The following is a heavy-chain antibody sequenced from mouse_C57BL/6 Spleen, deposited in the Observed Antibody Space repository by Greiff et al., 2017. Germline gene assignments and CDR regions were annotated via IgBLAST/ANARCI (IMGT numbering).Heavy chain of an antibody. Sequence: EVKLEESGPGLVKPSQSLSLTCSVTGYSITSGYYWNWIRQFPGNKLEWMGYISYDGSNNYNPSLKNRISITRDTSKNQFFLKLNSVTTEDTATYYCASGLFAYWGQGTLVTVSA. V-gene: IGHV3-6*01. CDR1: GYSITSGYY. D-gene: IGHD2-2*01. CDR3: ASGLFAY. J-gene: IGHJ3*01. CDR2: ISYDGSN.